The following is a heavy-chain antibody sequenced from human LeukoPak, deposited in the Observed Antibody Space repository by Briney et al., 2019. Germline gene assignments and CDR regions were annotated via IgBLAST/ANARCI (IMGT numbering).Heavy chain of an antibody. Sequence: AGGSLRLSCAASGFTFSHYPMHWVRQAPGKGLEWLAVISYDSNYRYYADSVKGRFTISRGNSNNTLYLQTDSLRPEDTAMYFCARDRRYYFDYWGQGTLVTVSS. J-gene: IGHJ4*02. CDR2: ISYDSNYR. CDR3: ARDRRYYFDY. V-gene: IGHV3-30*01. CDR1: GFTFSHYP.